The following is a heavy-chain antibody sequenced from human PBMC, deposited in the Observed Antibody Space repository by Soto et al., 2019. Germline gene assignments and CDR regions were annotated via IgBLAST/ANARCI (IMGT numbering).Heavy chain of an antibody. J-gene: IGHJ4*02. Sequence: SETLSLTCAVYGGSFSGYYWSWIRQPPGKGLEWIWEINHSGSTNYNPSLKSRVTISVDTSKNQFSLKLSSVTAADTAVYYCARGGDSSGYYVNRQVDYWGQGTLVTVSS. CDR1: GGSFSGYY. CDR2: INHSGST. D-gene: IGHD3-22*01. CDR3: ARGGDSSGYYVNRQVDY. V-gene: IGHV4-34*01.